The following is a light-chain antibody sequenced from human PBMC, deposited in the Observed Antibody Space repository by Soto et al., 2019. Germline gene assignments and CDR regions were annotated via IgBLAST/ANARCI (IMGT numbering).Light chain of an antibody. V-gene: IGKV3-15*01. CDR3: QQYNNWSGT. CDR1: QSVSGN. CDR2: GAS. Sequence: EIVMTQSPATLSVSPGERATLSCRASQSVSGNLAWYQQKPGQAPRLLISGASTRATGIPARFSGSGSGTEFTLTISSLQSEDSAVYYCQQYNNWSGTFCQGTKVEIK. J-gene: IGKJ1*01.